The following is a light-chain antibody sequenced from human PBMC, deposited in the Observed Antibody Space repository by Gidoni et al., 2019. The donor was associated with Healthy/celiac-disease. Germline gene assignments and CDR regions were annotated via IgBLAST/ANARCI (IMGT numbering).Light chain of an antibody. CDR1: QSISSY. Sequence: DIQMTQSPSSLSASAGDRVTITCRASQSISSYLNWYQQKPGKAPKLLIYAASSLQSGVPSRFSGSGSGTDFTLTISSLQPEDFATYYCQQSYSTPPTFXQXTKLEIK. CDR3: QQSYSTPPT. CDR2: AAS. J-gene: IGKJ2*01. V-gene: IGKV1-39*01.